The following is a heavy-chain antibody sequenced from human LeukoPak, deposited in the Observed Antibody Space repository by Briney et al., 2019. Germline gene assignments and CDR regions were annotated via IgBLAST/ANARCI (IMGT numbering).Heavy chain of an antibody. V-gene: IGHV3-21*01. CDR3: ARDQGSGWTLFDY. J-gene: IGHJ4*02. CDR2: ISSSSSYI. D-gene: IGHD6-19*01. Sequence: GGSLRLSCAASGFTFSSYSMNWVRQAPGKGLEWVSSISSSSSYIYYADSVKGRFTISRDNAKNSLYLQMNSLRAEDTAVYYCARDQGSGWTLFDYWGQGTLVTVSS. CDR1: GFTFSSYS.